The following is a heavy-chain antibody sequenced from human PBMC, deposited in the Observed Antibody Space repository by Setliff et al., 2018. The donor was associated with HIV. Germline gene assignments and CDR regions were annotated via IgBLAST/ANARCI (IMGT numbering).Heavy chain of an antibody. D-gene: IGHD6-13*01. CDR2: INHGGRT. J-gene: IGHJ6*03. V-gene: IGHV4-34*01. CDR3: ARHRDPPGSSWIYYYSYMDV. CDR1: GGSFSAYY. Sequence: SETLSLTCAVYGGSFSAYYWSWIRQSPGNGLEWIGAINHGGRTNYNPSLKSRVTISVDTSKIQFSLKLSSVTAADRAVYYCARHRDPPGSSWIYYYSYMDVWGKGTTVTVSS.